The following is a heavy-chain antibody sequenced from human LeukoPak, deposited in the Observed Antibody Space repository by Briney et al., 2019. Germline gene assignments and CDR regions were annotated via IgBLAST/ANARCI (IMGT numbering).Heavy chain of an antibody. V-gene: IGHV3-74*01. CDR3: ARGGRMTSVTTS. Sequence: GGSLRLSCAASGFTFSNYWMHWVRQAPGKGLVWVSRINSDGINTSYADSVKGRFTISRDNAKNTLNLQMNSLRTEDTALYYCARGGRMTSVTTSWGQGTMVTVSS. J-gene: IGHJ3*01. CDR1: GFTFSNYW. CDR2: INSDGINT. D-gene: IGHD4-17*01.